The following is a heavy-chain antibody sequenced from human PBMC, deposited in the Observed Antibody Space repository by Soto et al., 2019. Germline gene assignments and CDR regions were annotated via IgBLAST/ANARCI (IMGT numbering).Heavy chain of an antibody. CDR1: GYTFTSYY. V-gene: IGHV1-46*01. Sequence: QVQLVQSGAEVKKPGASVKVSCKASGYTFTSYYRHWVRQAPGQGLEWMGIINPSGGSTSYAQKFQGRVTLTRDTSTSTVYMELSSLRAEDTAVYYCARGHSSSWYGYVPYYFDYWGQGTLVTVSS. J-gene: IGHJ4*02. CDR2: INPSGGST. D-gene: IGHD6-13*01. CDR3: ARGHSSSWYGYVPYYFDY.